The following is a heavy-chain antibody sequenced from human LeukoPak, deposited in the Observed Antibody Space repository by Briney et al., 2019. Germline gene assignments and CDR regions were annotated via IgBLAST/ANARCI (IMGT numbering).Heavy chain of an antibody. D-gene: IGHD4-23*01. Sequence: PSATLSLTCSVSGYSITSGYYWAWTRQPPGKGLEWIGCIYHSGSIPHHPSLKSRVTISEDTSKNRFSLRMTSLTAADTAVYYCARRGVVTTTFDLWGQGSLVAVSS. CDR1: GYSITSGYY. V-gene: IGHV4-38-2*01. CDR3: ARRGVVTTTFDL. CDR2: IYHSGSI. J-gene: IGHJ4*02.